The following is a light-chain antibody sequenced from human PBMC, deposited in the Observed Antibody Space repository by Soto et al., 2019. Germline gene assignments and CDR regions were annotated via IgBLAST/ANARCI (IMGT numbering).Light chain of an antibody. Sequence: DIQMTQSPSSVSASVGDRVTITCRASQGSSSWLGWYQQKPGKAPNLLIHSASSLQSGATSRFSGSGPWTDFTLTISSLQPEDFATYECQQANSFPLSFGGGTKVYSK. J-gene: IGKJ4*01. CDR2: SAS. CDR3: QQANSFPLS. V-gene: IGKV1-12*01. CDR1: QGSSSW.